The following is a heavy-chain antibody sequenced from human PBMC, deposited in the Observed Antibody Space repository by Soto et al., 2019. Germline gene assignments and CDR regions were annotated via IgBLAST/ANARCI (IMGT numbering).Heavy chain of an antibody. CDR2: IYYSGST. Sequence: SETLSLTCTVSGGSISGGGYYWSWIRQHPGKGLEWIGYIYYSGSTYYNPSLKSRVTISVDTSKNQFSLKLSSVTAADTAVYYCARGMTTVLLKNGMDVWGQGTTVTVSS. CDR3: ARGMTTVLLKNGMDV. D-gene: IGHD4-17*01. CDR1: GGSISGGGYY. J-gene: IGHJ6*02. V-gene: IGHV4-31*03.